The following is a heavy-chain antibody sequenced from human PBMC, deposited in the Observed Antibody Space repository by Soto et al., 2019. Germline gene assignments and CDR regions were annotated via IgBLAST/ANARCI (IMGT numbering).Heavy chain of an antibody. V-gene: IGHV4-59*01. D-gene: IGHD1-26*01. J-gene: IGHJ5*02. CDR3: ARDMHAGFTHYFDP. CDR2: IYYTGST. Sequence: SETLSLTCTVSGRPITGDYWGWIRQPPGKALEYIGHIYYTGSTRYNPSLTSRVTISLDTSREQFSLKMTSMTAADTAVYYCARDMHAGFTHYFDPWGQGTLVTVSS. CDR1: GRPITGDY.